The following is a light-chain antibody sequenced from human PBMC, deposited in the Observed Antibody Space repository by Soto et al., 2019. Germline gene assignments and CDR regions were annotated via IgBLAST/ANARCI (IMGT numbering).Light chain of an antibody. J-gene: IGKJ4*01. CDR3: QQYGSSPLLT. CDR2: GAS. Sequence: EIVLTQSPGTLSLSPGERATLSCRASQSVSSSYLAWYQQKPGQAPRLLIYGASSRATGIAARFSGSGSGTDFTLTISRLEPEDFAVYYCQQYGSSPLLTFGGGTKVEIK. V-gene: IGKV3-20*01. CDR1: QSVSSSY.